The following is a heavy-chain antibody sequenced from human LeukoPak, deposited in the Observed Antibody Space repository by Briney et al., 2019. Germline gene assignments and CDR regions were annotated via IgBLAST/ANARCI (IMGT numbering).Heavy chain of an antibody. V-gene: IGHV1-18*01. J-gene: IGHJ4*02. CDR3: ARDPGYYHGYYFDY. D-gene: IGHD3-22*01. CDR2: ISAYNGNT. Sequence: ASVTVSCKASGYTFTSYGISWVRQAPGQGLEWMGWISAYNGNTNYAQKLQGRVTMTTDTSTNTAYMELRSLRSDDTAVYYCARDPGYYHGYYFDYWGQGTLVTVSS. CDR1: GYTFTSYG.